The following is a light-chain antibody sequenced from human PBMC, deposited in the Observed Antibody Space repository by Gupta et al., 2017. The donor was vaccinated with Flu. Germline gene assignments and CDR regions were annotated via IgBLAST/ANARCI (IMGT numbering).Light chain of an antibody. CDR1: QTLRHSDGDNY. CDR3: MQGVHWPDT. J-gene: IGKJ2*01. CDR2: KVS. V-gene: IGKV2-30*02. Sequence: VTLGQPASISCRSGQTLRHSDGDNYVHWLHQRPRQSPRRLIDKVSNGDARVPDRSSGRGSGEDFTLKSSGEGDEDVGNYYCMQGVHWPDTFGQGTKLEIK.